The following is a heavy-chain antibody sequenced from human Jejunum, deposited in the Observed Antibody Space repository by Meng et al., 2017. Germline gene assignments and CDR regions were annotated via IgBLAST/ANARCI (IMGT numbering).Heavy chain of an antibody. V-gene: IGHV4-4*02. D-gene: IGHD2-21*01. CDR2: IYHSGAF. J-gene: IGHJ4*02. CDR1: GDSIRTNW. Sequence: GWGPGLLKASGILSLTVAVSGDSIRTNWWNWVCQPPGKGLEWIGEIYHSGAFNYNPSLRRRVTISVDKSKNQVSLKLDSLTAADTAVYYCARGAIGTRPFDYWGQGTLVTVSS. CDR3: ARGAIGTRPFDY.